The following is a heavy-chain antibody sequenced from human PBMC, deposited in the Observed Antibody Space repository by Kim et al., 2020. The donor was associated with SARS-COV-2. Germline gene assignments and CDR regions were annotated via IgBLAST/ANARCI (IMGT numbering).Heavy chain of an antibody. J-gene: IGHJ6*02. CDR3: ASYRGGSSGWYFYYGIDV. CDR1: GRSFGEYY. Sequence: ETLSLTCALYGRSFGEYYWSWIRQPPGKGLEWIGEVDQSGSTNYSPSLKSRLTISIDTSNNHFSLKLTSVIAADTGVYYCASYRGGSSGWYFYYGIDVWGQGTTVSVSS. CDR2: VDQSGST. D-gene: IGHD6-25*01. V-gene: IGHV4-34*01.